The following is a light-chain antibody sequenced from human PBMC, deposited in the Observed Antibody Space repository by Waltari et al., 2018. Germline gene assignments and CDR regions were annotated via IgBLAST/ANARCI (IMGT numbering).Light chain of an antibody. Sequence: DIQLTQSPSFLSASVGDRVTITCRASQALTTSLAWYQQKPGKAPKLLIYGVSTLQSGVPSRFSGSGSGADFTLTINSLQPEDFAIYYCQQLNTYPPTFGQGTRLEIK. CDR2: GVS. CDR3: QQLNTYPPT. J-gene: IGKJ5*01. CDR1: QALTTS. V-gene: IGKV1-9*01.